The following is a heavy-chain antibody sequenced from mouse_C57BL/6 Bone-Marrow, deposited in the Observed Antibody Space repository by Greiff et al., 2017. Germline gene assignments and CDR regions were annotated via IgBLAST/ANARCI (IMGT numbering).Heavy chain of an antibody. CDR3: ARDQYYSSSYAMDY. J-gene: IGHJ4*01. CDR1: GFTFSDYY. Sequence: EVQRVESEGGLVQPGSSLKLSCTASGFTFSDYYMAWVRQVPEKGLEWVANINYDGSSTYYLDSLKSRFIISRDNAKNTLYLQMSSLKSEDTAKYYCARDQYYSSSYAMDYWGQGTSGTVSS. CDR2: INYDGSST. D-gene: IGHD1-1*01. V-gene: IGHV5-16*01.